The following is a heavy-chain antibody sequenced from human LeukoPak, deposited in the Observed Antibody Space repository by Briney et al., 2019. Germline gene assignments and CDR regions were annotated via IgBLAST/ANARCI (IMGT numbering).Heavy chain of an antibody. J-gene: IGHJ4*02. CDR1: GFTFSSYA. D-gene: IGHD2-2*01. V-gene: IGHV3-23*01. CDR3: AKDLRIGYCSSTSCF. CDR2: ISISGGNT. Sequence: GGSLRLSCAASGFTFSSYAMTWVRQAPGKGLEWVSSISISGGNTYYADSLKGRFIISRDNSKNTLYLQMNSLRAEDTAVYYCAKDLRIGYCSSTSCFWGQGTLVTVSS.